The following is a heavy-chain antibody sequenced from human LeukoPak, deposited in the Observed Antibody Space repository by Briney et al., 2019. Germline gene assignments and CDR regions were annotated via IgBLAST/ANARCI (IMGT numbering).Heavy chain of an antibody. CDR2: INPNSGGT. Sequence: ASVKVSCKASGYTFTSYYMHWVRQAPGQGLEWMGWINPNSGGTNYAQKFQGRVTMTRDTSISTAYMELSRLRSDDTAVYYCARDLDSNGWQTPDYWGQGTLVTVSS. J-gene: IGHJ4*02. CDR3: ARDLDSNGWQTPDY. D-gene: IGHD6-19*01. CDR1: GYTFTSYY. V-gene: IGHV1-2*02.